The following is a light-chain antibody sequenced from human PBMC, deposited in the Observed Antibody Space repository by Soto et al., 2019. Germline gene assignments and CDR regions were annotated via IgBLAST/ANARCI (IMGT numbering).Light chain of an antibody. CDR3: QQYNNWPRT. CDR1: QSLSSS. CDR2: GAS. J-gene: IGKJ1*01. Sequence: TLSVSPGESATLSCRASQSLSSSLLAWYQQKPGQAPRLLIYGASTRATGIPARFSGSGSGTEFTLTISSLQSEDFAVYYCQQYNNWPRTFGQGTKV. V-gene: IGKV3-15*01.